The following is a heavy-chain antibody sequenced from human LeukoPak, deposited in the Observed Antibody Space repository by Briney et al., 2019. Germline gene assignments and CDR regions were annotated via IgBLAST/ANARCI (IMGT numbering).Heavy chain of an antibody. Sequence: NSSETLSLTCAVSGYSISSGDYWGWIREPPGKGLEWIGNIYHSGSTYYNPSLKSRVTISVDTSKNQFSLNLSSVTAADTAVYYCARLPYHCSSSSCNPTGPDYWGQGTLVTVSS. CDR1: GYSISSGDY. CDR2: IYHSGST. CDR3: ARLPYHCSSSSCNPTGPDY. V-gene: IGHV4-38-2*01. D-gene: IGHD2-2*01. J-gene: IGHJ4*02.